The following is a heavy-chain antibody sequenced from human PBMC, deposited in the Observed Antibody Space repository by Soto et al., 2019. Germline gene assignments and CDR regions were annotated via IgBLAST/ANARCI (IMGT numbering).Heavy chain of an antibody. CDR1: GYTFTSYA. V-gene: IGHV1-3*01. CDR3: ARGEGGKEFDY. J-gene: IGHJ4*02. Sequence: ASVKVSCKASGYTFTSYAMHWVRQAPGQRLEWMGWINAGNGNTKYSQKFQGRVTITRDTSASTAYMEVSSLRSEDTAVYYCARGEGGKEFDYWGQGTLVTVSS. D-gene: IGHD2-15*01. CDR2: INAGNGNT.